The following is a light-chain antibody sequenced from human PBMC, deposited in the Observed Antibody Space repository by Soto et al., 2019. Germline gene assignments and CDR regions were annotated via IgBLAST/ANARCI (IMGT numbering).Light chain of an antibody. V-gene: IGLV2-14*01. CDR3: SSYTSSSTPL. CDR2: EVS. J-gene: IGLJ1*01. CDR1: SSDVGGYNY. Sequence: QSVLTQPASVSGSPGQSITISCTGTSSDVGGYNYVSWYQQHPGKAPKLMIYEVSNRPSGVSNRFSGSKSGNTASLTISGLQAEDEADYYCSSYTSSSTPLFATGTNFTVL.